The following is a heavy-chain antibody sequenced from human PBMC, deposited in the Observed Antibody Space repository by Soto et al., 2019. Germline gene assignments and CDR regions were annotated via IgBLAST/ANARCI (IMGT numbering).Heavy chain of an antibody. CDR1: GFTFSDYY. V-gene: IGHV3-11*01. CDR2: ISSSGSTI. D-gene: IGHD4-17*01. Sequence: QVQLVESGGGLVKPGGSLRLSCAASGFTFSDYYMSWIRQAPGKGLEWVSYISSSGSTIYYADSVKGRFTISRDNAKNSLYLQMTSLGAEDTAVYYCARSPRTDYGDSVGYYYYYMDVGGKGTPVTVSS. J-gene: IGHJ6*03. CDR3: ARSPRTDYGDSVGYYYYYMDV.